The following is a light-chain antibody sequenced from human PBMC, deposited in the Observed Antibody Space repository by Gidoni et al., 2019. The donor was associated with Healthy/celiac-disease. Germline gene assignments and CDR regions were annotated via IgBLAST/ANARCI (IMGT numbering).Light chain of an antibody. CDR2: KAS. CDR1: QSISSW. CDR3: QQYNSYTWT. Sequence: DIQMTQSPSTLSASIGDSVTITYRASQSISSWLAWYQQKPGKAPKLLIYKASSLESGVPSRFSGSGSGTEFTLNISSLQPDDFATYYCQQYNSYTWTFGQGTKVEIK. J-gene: IGKJ1*01. V-gene: IGKV1-5*03.